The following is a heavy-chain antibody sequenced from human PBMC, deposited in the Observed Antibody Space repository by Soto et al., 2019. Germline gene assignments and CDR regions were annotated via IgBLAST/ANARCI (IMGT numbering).Heavy chain of an antibody. Sequence: EVQLLESGGGLVQPGGSLRLSCAASGFTFSYYAMSWVRQPPGKGLEWVSGITGSGGDTHYTDSLKGRFTISRDNSKNTLYLQMNSLRVEDTAVYYCAKARGKSFYKGWDYWGQGTLVTASS. CDR3: AKARGKSFYKGWDY. D-gene: IGHD3-10*01. V-gene: IGHV3-23*01. CDR2: ITGSGGDT. J-gene: IGHJ4*02. CDR1: GFTFSYYA.